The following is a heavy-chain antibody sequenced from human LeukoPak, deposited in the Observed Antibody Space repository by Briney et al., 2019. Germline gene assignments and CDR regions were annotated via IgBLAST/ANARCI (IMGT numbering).Heavy chain of an antibody. J-gene: IGHJ6*02. Sequence: GGSLRLSCAASGFTFSNYWIHWVRQATGKGLVCVSRINGDGSSTNYADFVKGRFTISRDNAKNTLYLQMNSLRAEDTAVYYCARGVAKSYGLDVWGQGTTVTVSS. V-gene: IGHV3-74*01. CDR1: GFTFSNYW. CDR3: ARGVAKSYGLDV. CDR2: INGDGSST. D-gene: IGHD2-21*01.